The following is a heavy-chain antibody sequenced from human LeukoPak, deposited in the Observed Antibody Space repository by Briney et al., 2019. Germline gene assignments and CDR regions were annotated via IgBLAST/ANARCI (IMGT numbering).Heavy chain of an antibody. CDR2: LSGTGDST. CDR1: GFTFSSYA. D-gene: IGHD5-12*01. V-gene: IGHV3-23*01. Sequence: PGGSLRLSCAASGFTFSSYAMSWVRQAPGRGLEWVSALSGTGDSTYYADSVKGRFTISRDNSKNTLYLQMNSLRAEDTAVYYCAKGGILYSGYDWAIDYWGQGTLVTVSS. CDR3: AKGGILYSGYDWAIDY. J-gene: IGHJ4*02.